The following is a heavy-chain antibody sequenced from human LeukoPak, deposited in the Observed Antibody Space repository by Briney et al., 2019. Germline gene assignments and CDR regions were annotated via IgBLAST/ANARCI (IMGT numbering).Heavy chain of an antibody. CDR1: GFTFSSYG. D-gene: IGHD3-22*01. Sequence: GGSLRLSCAASGFTFSSYGMHWVRQAPGKGLEWVAFIRYDGSNKYYADSVKGRFTISRGNSKNTLYLQMNSLRAEDTAVYYCAKDPDDSSGYWGQGTLVTVSS. CDR3: AKDPDDSSGY. V-gene: IGHV3-30*02. CDR2: IRYDGSNK. J-gene: IGHJ4*02.